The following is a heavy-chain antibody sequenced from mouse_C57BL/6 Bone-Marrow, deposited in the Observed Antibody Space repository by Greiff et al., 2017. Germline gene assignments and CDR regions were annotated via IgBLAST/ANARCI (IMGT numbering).Heavy chain of an antibody. CDR2: IRSKSNNYAT. J-gene: IGHJ3*01. CDR1: GFSFNTYA. D-gene: IGHD1-1*01. Sequence: EVMLVESGGGLVQPKGSLKLSCAASGFSFNTYAMNWVRQAPGKGLEWVARIRSKSNNYATYYADSVKDRFTISRDDSESMLYLQMNNLKTEDTAMYYCVRHEDYYGFAYWGQGTLVTVSA. V-gene: IGHV10-1*01. CDR3: VRHEDYYGFAY.